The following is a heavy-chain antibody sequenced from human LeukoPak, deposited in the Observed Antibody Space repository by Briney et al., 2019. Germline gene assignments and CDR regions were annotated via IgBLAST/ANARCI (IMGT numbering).Heavy chain of an antibody. CDR2: IIPILGIA. CDR3: ARALKVCSSTSCDDY. Sequence: AWVKVSCKASGGTFSSYTISWVRQAPGQGLEWMGRIIPILGIANYAQKFQGRVTITADKSTSTAYMELSSLRSEDTAVYYCARALKVCSSTSCDDYWGQGTLVTVSS. D-gene: IGHD2-2*01. V-gene: IGHV1-69*02. J-gene: IGHJ4*02. CDR1: GGTFSSYT.